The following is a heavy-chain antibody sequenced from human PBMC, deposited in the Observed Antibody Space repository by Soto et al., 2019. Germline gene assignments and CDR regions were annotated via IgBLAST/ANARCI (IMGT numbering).Heavy chain of an antibody. D-gene: IGHD4-17*01. CDR1: GDSITTGGHY. V-gene: IGHV4-30-2*01. Sequence: QLQLQESGSGLVKPSQTLSLTCAVSGDSITTGGHYWSWIRQPPGKGLEWIGYIYHSGSTFYNPSLMSRVTSAEDRSKNHFSLQLTSVTAADTAVYYCARAGYDCGGNYPVFDPWGQGTLVTVSS. CDR3: ARAGYDCGGNYPVFDP. CDR2: IYHSGST. J-gene: IGHJ5*02.